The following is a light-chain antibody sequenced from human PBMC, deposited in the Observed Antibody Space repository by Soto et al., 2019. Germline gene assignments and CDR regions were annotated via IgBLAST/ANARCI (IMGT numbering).Light chain of an antibody. CDR2: DAS. J-gene: IGKJ1*01. CDR3: KHRSNWPRT. V-gene: IGKV3-11*01. CDR1: QSVSSY. Sequence: EIVLTQSPATLSLSPGERATLSCRASQSVSSYLAWYQQKPGQAPRLLIYDASNRATGIPARFSGIGSKTDFTLDISGQEPEKFAVNYCKHRSNWPRTFGQGTKVEIK.